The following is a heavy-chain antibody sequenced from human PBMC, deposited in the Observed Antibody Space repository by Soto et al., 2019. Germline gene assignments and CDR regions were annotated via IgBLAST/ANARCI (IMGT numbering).Heavy chain of an antibody. Sequence: PSETLSLTCAVYGESFSGYYWSWIRQPPGKGLEWIGEINHSGSTIYNPSLKSRVTISVDTSKNQFSLKLNSVTAADTAVYYCASLVRATRAFDIWGQGTMVTV. V-gene: IGHV4-34*01. CDR3: ASLVRATRAFDI. D-gene: IGHD2-15*01. CDR1: GESFSGYY. J-gene: IGHJ3*02. CDR2: INHSGST.